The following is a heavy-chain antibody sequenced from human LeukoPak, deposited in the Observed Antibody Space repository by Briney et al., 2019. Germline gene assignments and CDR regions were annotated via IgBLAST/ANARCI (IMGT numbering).Heavy chain of an antibody. Sequence: PGGSLRLSCTTSEFTFGDYALSWVRQAPGKGLEWEGLIRKMGGFGGTTEYAASVGGRFSISRDDSKSIAYLQMNSLQTEDTAVYYCTRAGIVATIGYGMDVWGQGTTVIVSS. CDR2: IRKMGGFGGTT. J-gene: IGHJ6*02. D-gene: IGHD5-12*01. CDR3: TRAGIVATIGYGMDV. V-gene: IGHV3-49*04. CDR1: EFTFGDYA.